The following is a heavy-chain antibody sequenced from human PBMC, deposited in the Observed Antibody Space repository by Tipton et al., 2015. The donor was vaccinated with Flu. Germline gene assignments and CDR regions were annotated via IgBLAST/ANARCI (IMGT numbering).Heavy chain of an antibody. CDR3: ARHTGDSVRGVIDY. D-gene: IGHD3-10*02. V-gene: IGHV4-31*03. CDR1: GGSINSGSYY. Sequence: TLSLTCTVSGGSINSGSYYWTWIRQHTGKGLEWIGYIYNSQYTKYNPSLKSRVTISVDTSKKQFSLQLRSVTAADTAVYYCARHTGDSVRGVIDYWGQGTLVTVSS. CDR2: IYNSQYT. J-gene: IGHJ4*02.